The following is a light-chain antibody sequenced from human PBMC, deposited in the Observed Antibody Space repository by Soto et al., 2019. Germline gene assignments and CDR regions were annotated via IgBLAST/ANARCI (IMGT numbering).Light chain of an antibody. J-gene: IGKJ1*01. CDR2: GAS. Sequence: EIVLTQSPGTLSLPPGERATLSCRASQSVRSSYLAWYQQKFGQAPRLLIYGASSRATGIPDRFSGSGSGTDFTLTISRLEPEVFAVYYCQQYGSSSWTFGQGTRVDIK. CDR3: QQYGSSSWT. V-gene: IGKV3-20*01. CDR1: QSVRSSY.